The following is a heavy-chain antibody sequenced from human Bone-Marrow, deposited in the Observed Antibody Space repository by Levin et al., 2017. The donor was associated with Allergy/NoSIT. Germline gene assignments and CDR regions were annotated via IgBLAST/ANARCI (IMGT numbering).Heavy chain of an antibody. D-gene: IGHD1-14*01. J-gene: IGHJ4*02. CDR2: INTNIGKP. V-gene: IGHV7-4-1*02. CDR1: GYTFNNHA. CDR3: ARDKRPDSDSWYFFDY. Sequence: ASVKVSCKASGYTFNNHALAWLRQAPGQGLEYMGWINTNIGKPTYAQGFRGRFVFSLDTSVGTAYLQITSLQAEDTAVYFCARDKRPDSDSWYFFDYWGQGTLVTVSS.